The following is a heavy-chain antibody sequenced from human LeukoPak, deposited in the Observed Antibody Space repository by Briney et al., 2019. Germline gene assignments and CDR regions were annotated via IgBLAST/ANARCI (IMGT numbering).Heavy chain of an antibody. J-gene: IGHJ6*03. CDR2: IYTSGST. CDR3: ARGRHPYLTPYCYYMDV. D-gene: IGHD3-9*01. CDR1: GGSISSYY. Sequence: PSETLSLTCTVSGGSISSYYWSWIRQPAGKGLEWIGRIYTSGSTNYNPSLKSRVTMSVDASKNQFSLKLSSVTAADTAVYYCARGRHPYLTPYCYYMDVWGKGTTVTISS. V-gene: IGHV4-4*07.